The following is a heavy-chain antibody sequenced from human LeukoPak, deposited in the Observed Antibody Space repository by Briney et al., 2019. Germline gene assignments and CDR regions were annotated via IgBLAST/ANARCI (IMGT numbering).Heavy chain of an antibody. CDR2: INPNSGGT. J-gene: IGHJ1*01. CDR3: AREDLYYYDSSGSEYFQH. CDR1: GYTFTGYY. D-gene: IGHD3-22*01. Sequence: EASVKVSCKASGYTFTGYYMHWVRQAPGQGLEWMGWINPNSGGTNYAQKFQGRVTMTRDTSISTAYMELSRLRSDDTAVYYCAREDLYYYDSSGSEYFQHWGQGTLVTVSS. V-gene: IGHV1-2*02.